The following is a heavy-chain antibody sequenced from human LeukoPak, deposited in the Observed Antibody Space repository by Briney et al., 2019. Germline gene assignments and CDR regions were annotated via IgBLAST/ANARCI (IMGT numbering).Heavy chain of an antibody. CDR3: ATKGPGGPAYYYDSSGYPLSDAFDI. CDR1: GYTLTELS. V-gene: IGHV1-24*01. D-gene: IGHD3-22*01. Sequence: SVKVSCKVSGYTLTELSMHWVRQAPGKGLEWMGGFYPEDGETIYAQKFQGRVNMTEDTSTDTAYMELRSLRSEDTAVYYCATKGPGGPAYYYDSSGYPLSDAFDIWGQGTMVTVSS. CDR2: FYPEDGET. J-gene: IGHJ3*02.